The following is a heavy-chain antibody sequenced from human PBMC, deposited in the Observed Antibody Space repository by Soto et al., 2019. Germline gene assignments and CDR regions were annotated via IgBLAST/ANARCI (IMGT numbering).Heavy chain of an antibody. CDR2: ISYDGSNK. D-gene: IGHD3-3*01. Sequence: PGGSLRLSCAASGFTFSSYGMHWVRQAPGKGLEWVAVISYDGSNKYYADSVKGRFTISRDNSKNTLYLQMNSLRAEDTAVCYCARDSYYDFWSGYGHYYYYYMDVWGKGTTVTVSS. CDR1: GFTFSSYG. CDR3: ARDSYYDFWSGYGHYYYYYMDV. J-gene: IGHJ6*03. V-gene: IGHV3-30*03.